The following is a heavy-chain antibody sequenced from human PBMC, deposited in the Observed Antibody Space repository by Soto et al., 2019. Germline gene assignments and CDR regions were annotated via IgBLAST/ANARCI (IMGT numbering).Heavy chain of an antibody. D-gene: IGHD3-22*01. CDR1: GGSFSGYY. V-gene: IGHV4-34*01. CDR3: ARVIAPGWTDY. Sequence: QVQLQQWGAGLLKPSETLSLTCAVYGGSFSGYYWSWLRQPPGKGLEWIGEIKHSGSTNYNPSLKSLVTLSVDTSKNQFSLKLSSVTAADTAVYYCARVIAPGWTDYWGQGTLVTVSS. J-gene: IGHJ4*02. CDR2: IKHSGST.